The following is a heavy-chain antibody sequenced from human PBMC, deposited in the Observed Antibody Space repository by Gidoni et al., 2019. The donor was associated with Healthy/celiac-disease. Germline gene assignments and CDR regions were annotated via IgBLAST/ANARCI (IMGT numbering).Heavy chain of an antibody. CDR2: IYYSGST. Sequence: LQLQESGPGLVMPSETLSPTCHVSVGSIRSSSYYWGWIRQPPGKGLEWIGSIYYSGSTYYNPSLKSRVTISVDTSKNQFSLKLSSVTAADTAVYYCARHHAVDIVVVPAAIDYWGQGTLVTVSS. CDR3: ARHHAVDIVVVPAAIDY. J-gene: IGHJ4*02. CDR1: VGSIRSSSYY. D-gene: IGHD2-2*01. V-gene: IGHV4-39*01.